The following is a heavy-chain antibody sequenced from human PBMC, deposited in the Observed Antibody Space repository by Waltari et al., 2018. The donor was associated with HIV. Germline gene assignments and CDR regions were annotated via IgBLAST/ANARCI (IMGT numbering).Heavy chain of an antibody. Sequence: QVQLHQWGAGLLKPSETLSPNCGVDGGSFRVHYWTWIRQPPGQELEWIGEVNHSGRTNYNPSLKSRVTMSSDTSKTQFSLKLTSVTAADTAVYYCATGMSSGKSVDYWGQGTLVTVSS. D-gene: IGHD3-10*01. CDR2: VNHSGRT. CDR3: ATGMSSGKSVDY. V-gene: IGHV4-34*01. J-gene: IGHJ4*02. CDR1: GGSFRVHY.